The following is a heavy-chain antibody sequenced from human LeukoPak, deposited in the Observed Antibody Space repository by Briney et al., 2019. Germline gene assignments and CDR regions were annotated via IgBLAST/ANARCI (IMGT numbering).Heavy chain of an antibody. J-gene: IGHJ4*02. D-gene: IGHD3-22*01. CDR3: ARRRWIVDSSGYYSVYYLDY. V-gene: IGHV4-39*01. CDR1: GGSISSSSYY. Sequence: PSETLSLTCTVSGGSISSSSYYWGWIPQPPGKALEWIGSIYYSGSTYYTPSLKSRVTISVDTSKNQYSLKLSSVTAADTAGYYCARRRWIVDSSGYYSVYYLDYWGQGTLVTVSS. CDR2: IYYSGST.